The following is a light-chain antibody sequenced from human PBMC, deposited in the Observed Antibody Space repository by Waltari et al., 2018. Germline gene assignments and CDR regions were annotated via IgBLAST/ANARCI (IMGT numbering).Light chain of an antibody. J-gene: IGKJ3*01. CDR3: QQTYGSPPT. Sequence: DIQMTQSPSSLSAPVGDRVTITCRASQSISTYLHWYQQKPGKAPKLLVYASSNFQTGVSSRFSGSGSGTDFTLTISSLEPEDFATYYCQQTYGSPPTFGPGTKVDI. V-gene: IGKV1-39*01. CDR1: QSISTY. CDR2: ASS.